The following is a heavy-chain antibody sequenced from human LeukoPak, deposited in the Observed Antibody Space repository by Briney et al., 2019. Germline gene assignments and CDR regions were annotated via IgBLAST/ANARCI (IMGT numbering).Heavy chain of an antibody. CDR1: GFTFSTYA. Sequence: PWGSLRLSCAASGFTFSTYAVNWVRQAPGKGLEWVSAISSSCGTTYYSHSVKGRFSISRDNSKNKLYLQMNSLRAEDTAVYYCAKDRNAWPTNFDSWGQGTLVTVSS. D-gene: IGHD5-24*01. J-gene: IGHJ4*02. V-gene: IGHV3-23*01. CDR2: ISSSCGTT. CDR3: AKDRNAWPTNFDS.